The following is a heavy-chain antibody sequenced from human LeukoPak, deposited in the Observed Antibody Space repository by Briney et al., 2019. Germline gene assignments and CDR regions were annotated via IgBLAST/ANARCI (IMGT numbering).Heavy chain of an antibody. V-gene: IGHV1-46*01. Sequence: GASVKVSCKASGYTFTNYYIHWVRQAPGQGLEWMAIINPNSGSTSYAQKFQGRLTTTRDTSTTTVYMDLSSLRSEDTAVYYCARVSGSYSYFDYWGQGTLVTVSS. CDR1: GYTFTNYY. J-gene: IGHJ4*02. D-gene: IGHD1-26*01. CDR2: INPNSGST. CDR3: ARVSGSYSYFDY.